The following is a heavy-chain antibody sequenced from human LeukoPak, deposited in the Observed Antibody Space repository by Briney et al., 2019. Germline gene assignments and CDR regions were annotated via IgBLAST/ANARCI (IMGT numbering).Heavy chain of an antibody. Sequence: GGSLRLSCAASGFTFRSYAMGWVRQALGKGLEWVSTISGGASDTYYADSVKGRFTISRDNSKNTLYLQVNSLRAEDTAVYYCATSIFGVVRTFDYWGQGTLVTVSS. CDR1: GFTFRSYA. CDR2: ISGGASDT. V-gene: IGHV3-23*01. J-gene: IGHJ4*02. CDR3: ATSIFGVVRTFDY. D-gene: IGHD3-3*01.